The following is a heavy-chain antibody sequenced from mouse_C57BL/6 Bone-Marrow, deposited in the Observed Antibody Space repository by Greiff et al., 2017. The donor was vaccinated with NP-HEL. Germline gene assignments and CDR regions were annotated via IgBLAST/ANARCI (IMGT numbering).Heavy chain of an antibody. J-gene: IGHJ3*01. CDR2: IWGGGGT. D-gene: IGHD2-1*01. Sequence: VNVVESGPGLVAPSPSLTITCTASGFSLTSYGVDWVRQPPGKGLEWLGVIWGGGGTNYNSALMSRLSISKDNSKSQVFLKMNSLQTGDTAMYYCAKNGGNGAYWGQGTLVTVSA. CDR1: GFSLTSYG. CDR3: AKNGGNGAY. V-gene: IGHV2-9*01.